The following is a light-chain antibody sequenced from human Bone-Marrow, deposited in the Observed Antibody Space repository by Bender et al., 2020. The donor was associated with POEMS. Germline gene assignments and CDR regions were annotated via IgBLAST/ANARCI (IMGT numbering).Light chain of an antibody. J-gene: IGLJ2*01. V-gene: IGLV2-11*01. CDR2: DVI. CDR1: SSDVGGYNY. CDR3: CSYTGNYNLV. Sequence: QSALTQPRSVSGSPGQSVTISCTGTSSDVGGYNYVSWYQHHPGKAPKLIIYDVIKRPSGVPDRFSGSKSGDTASLTISGLQTKDEADYYCCSYTGNYNLVFGGGTKLTVL.